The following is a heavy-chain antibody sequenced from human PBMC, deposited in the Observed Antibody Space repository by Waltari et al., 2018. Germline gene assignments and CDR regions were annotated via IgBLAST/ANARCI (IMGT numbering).Heavy chain of an antibody. Sequence: QVQLQESGPGLVKPSETLSLTCAVSGYSFSSGYYWAWIRQPPGKGLEWIGSIYHTGTTYYLPSLKSRVTISVDTSKNQFSRKLTSVTAADTAVYYCARLGPGYSSGKFDHWGQGTLVTVSS. D-gene: IGHD6-19*01. V-gene: IGHV4-38-2*01. CDR2: IYHTGTT. CDR1: GYSFSSGYY. J-gene: IGHJ4*02. CDR3: ARLGPGYSSGKFDH.